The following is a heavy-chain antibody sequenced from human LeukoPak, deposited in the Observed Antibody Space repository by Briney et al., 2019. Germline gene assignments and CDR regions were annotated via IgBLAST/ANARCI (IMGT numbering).Heavy chain of an antibody. CDR1: GGSFSGYY. J-gene: IGHJ6*02. CDR2: INHSGST. CDR3: ARADIVVVPAAIRDYYYYGMDV. Sequence: SETLSLTRAVYGGSFSGYYWSWIRQPPGKGLEWIGEINHSGSTNYNPSLKSRVTISVDTSKNQFSLKLSSVTAADTAVYYCARADIVVVPAAIRDYYYYGMDVWGQGTTVTVSS. V-gene: IGHV4-34*01. D-gene: IGHD2-2*02.